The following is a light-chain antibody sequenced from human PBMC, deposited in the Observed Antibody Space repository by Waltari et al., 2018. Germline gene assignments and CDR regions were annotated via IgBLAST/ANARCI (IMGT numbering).Light chain of an antibody. Sequence: HSVLTQPPSVSAAPGQRVTISCPGGSPNIGNTHVSWYQQFPGTAPNLLITDNKMRPSGIPDRFSGSNSCTSGTLGITGLQAGDEADYDCSRWDSRLSVGVFGGGSKMTVL. CDR1: SPNIGNTH. CDR2: DNK. V-gene: IGLV1-51*01. J-gene: IGLJ3*02. CDR3: SRWDSRLSVGV.